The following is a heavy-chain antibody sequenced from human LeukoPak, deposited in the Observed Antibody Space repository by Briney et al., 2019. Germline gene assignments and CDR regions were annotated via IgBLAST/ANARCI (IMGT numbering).Heavy chain of an antibody. CDR2: ISGSGGST. V-gene: IGHV3-23*01. J-gene: IGHJ4*02. CDR3: AKGSRDSSGYLIDY. Sequence: GGSLRLSCAASGFTFSSYAMSWVRQAPGKGLEWVSAISGSGGSTYYADSVKGRFTISRDNSKNTLYLQMNSLRAEDTAVYYCAKGSRDSSGYLIDYWGQGTLVTVSS. D-gene: IGHD3-22*01. CDR1: GFTFSSYA.